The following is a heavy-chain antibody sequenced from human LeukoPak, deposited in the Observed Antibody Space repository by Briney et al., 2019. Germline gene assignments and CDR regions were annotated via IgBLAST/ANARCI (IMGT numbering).Heavy chain of an antibody. CDR1: GFTFTSHW. CDR2: INTDGNTI. Sequence: GGSLRLSFVASGFTFTSHWMHWVRQAPGKGLVWVSRINTDGNTINYADSVKGRFTISRDDAKNTLYLQMNSLRAGDTAVYYCIRVQVGATGFDYWGQGTLVTVSS. CDR3: IRVQVGATGFDY. D-gene: IGHD1-26*01. V-gene: IGHV3-74*01. J-gene: IGHJ4*02.